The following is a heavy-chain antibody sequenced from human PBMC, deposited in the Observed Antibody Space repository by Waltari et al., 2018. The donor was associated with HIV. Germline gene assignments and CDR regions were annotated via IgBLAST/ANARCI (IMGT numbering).Heavy chain of an antibody. CDR1: GFTFSSYA. CDR3: ARPLYSSSWYGGMDV. Sequence: QVQLVESGGGVVQPGRSLRLSCAASGFTFSSYAMHGVRQAPGKGLEWVAVISYDGSNKYYADSVKGRFTISRDNSKNTLYLQMNSLRAEDTAVYYCARPLYSSSWYGGMDVWGQGTTVTVSS. J-gene: IGHJ6*02. V-gene: IGHV3-30*04. D-gene: IGHD6-13*01. CDR2: ISYDGSNK.